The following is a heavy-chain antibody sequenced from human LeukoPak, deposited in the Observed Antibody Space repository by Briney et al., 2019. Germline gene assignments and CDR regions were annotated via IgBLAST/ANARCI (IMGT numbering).Heavy chain of an antibody. CDR2: IYPGDSDT. CDR3: ASTITIFGVVLKDAFDI. V-gene: IGHV5-51*01. Sequence: GESLKISCKGSGYSFTSYRIGWVRQMPGKGLEWMGIIYPGDSDTRYSPSFQGQVTISADKSISTAYLQWSSLKASDTAMYYCASTITIFGVVLKDAFDIWGQGTMVTVSS. D-gene: IGHD3-3*01. J-gene: IGHJ3*02. CDR1: GYSFTSYR.